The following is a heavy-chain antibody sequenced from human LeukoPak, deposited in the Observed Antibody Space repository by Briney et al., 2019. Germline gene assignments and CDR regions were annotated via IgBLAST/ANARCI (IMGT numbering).Heavy chain of an antibody. Sequence: PGGSLRLSCAASGFTFSSYAMNWVRQAPGKGLEWVSGISGSGGSTYYADSVKGRFTISRDNSKNTLSLQMNSLRAEDTAVYYCAKDPRGSSSSVRYYYYYMDVWGKGTTVTVSS. J-gene: IGHJ6*03. CDR2: ISGSGGST. V-gene: IGHV3-23*01. CDR3: AKDPRGSSSSVRYYYYYMDV. D-gene: IGHD6-6*01. CDR1: GFTFSSYA.